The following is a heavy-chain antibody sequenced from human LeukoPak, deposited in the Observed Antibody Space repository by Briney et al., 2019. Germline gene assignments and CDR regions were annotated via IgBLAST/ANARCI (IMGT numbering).Heavy chain of an antibody. Sequence: GASVKVSCKASGYTFTSYGISWVRQAPGQGLEWMGGIIPIFGTANYAQKFQGRVTITADKSTSTAYMELSSLRSDDTAVYYCARDYDILTGYFSPPDYWGQGTLVTVSS. J-gene: IGHJ4*02. D-gene: IGHD3-9*01. V-gene: IGHV1-69*06. CDR3: ARDYDILTGYFSPPDY. CDR1: GYTFTSYG. CDR2: IIPIFGTA.